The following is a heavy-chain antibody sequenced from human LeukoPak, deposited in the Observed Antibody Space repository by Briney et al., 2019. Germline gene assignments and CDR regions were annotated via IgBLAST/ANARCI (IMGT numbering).Heavy chain of an antibody. D-gene: IGHD4-23*01. J-gene: IGHJ4*02. CDR1: GASISSHY. Sequence: SETLSLTCTVSGASISSHYWCWIRQPPGTGLEWIGDIYYRGSTTYNPSLKSRVSISLDTSRNQFSLKLSSVTAADTAVYYCARVGTVARNSGSLFDYWGQGTLVTVSS. V-gene: IGHV4-59*11. CDR3: ARVGTVARNSGSLFDY. CDR2: IYYRGST.